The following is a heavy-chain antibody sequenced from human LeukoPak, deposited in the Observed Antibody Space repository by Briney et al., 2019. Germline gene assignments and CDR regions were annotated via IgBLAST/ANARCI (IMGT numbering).Heavy chain of an antibody. CDR3: ARSQRGSFDY. D-gene: IGHD1-26*01. Sequence: PGGSLRLSCVASGFTFRNYWMSWVRQAPGRGLEWVANINQDGSGEYYVDSVKGRFTISRDNAKNSPYLQMNSLRAEDTAIFYCARSQRGSFDYWGQGTLVTVSS. V-gene: IGHV3-7*01. CDR2: INQDGSGE. J-gene: IGHJ4*02. CDR1: GFTFRNYW.